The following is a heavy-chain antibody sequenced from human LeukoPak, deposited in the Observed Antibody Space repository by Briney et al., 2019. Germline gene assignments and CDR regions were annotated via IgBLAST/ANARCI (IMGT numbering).Heavy chain of an antibody. V-gene: IGHV4-34*01. CDR1: GGSFSGYY. J-gene: IGHJ4*02. CDR3: ATVPVAGTGYYFDY. CDR2: INHSGST. Sequence: SETLSLTCAVYGGSFSGYYWSWIRQPPGKGLEWIGEINHSGSTNYNPSLKSRVTISVDTSKNQFSLKLSSVTGADTAVYYCATVPVAGTGYYFDYWGQGTLVTVSS. D-gene: IGHD6-19*01.